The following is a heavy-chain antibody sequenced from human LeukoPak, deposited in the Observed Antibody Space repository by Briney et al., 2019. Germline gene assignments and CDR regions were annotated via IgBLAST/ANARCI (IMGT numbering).Heavy chain of an antibody. V-gene: IGHV3-13*04. CDR2: IGTSGDT. CDR1: GFTFSSYD. J-gene: IGHJ4*02. D-gene: IGHD6-19*01. Sequence: GGSLRLSCAASGFTFSSYDMHWVRQATGKGLEWVSVIGTSGDTYYAGSVKGRFTISRENAKNSLYLQMNSLTAGDTAVYFCSRVGSSGWPNYFDSWGRGTLVTVSS. CDR3: SRVGSSGWPNYFDS.